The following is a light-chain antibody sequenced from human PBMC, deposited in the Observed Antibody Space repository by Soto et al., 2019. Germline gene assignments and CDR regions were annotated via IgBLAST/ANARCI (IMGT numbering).Light chain of an antibody. J-gene: IGLJ1*01. CDR2: EVS. CDR1: SSDVGGYNY. V-gene: IGLV2-14*01. Sequence: QSVLTQPASVSGSPGQSITISCTGTSSDVGGYNYVSWYQRHPGKAPKLMIYEVSNRPSGVSNRFSGSKSGNTASLTISGLQAEDEADYYCSSYTSSSTPLYVFGTGTKLTVL. CDR3: SSYTSSSTPLYV.